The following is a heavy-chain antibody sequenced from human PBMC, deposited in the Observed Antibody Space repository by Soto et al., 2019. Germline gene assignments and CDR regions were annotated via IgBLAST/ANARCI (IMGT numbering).Heavy chain of an antibody. CDR2: INPSGGST. D-gene: IGHD6-13*01. CDR3: ARALPSTYSSSAVRPYYMDV. Sequence: ASVKVSCKASGYTFTSYYMHWVRQAPGQGLEWMGIINPSGGSTSYAQKFQGRVTMTRDTSTSTVYMELSSLRSEDTAVYYCARALPSTYSSSAVRPYYMDVWGKGTTVTVSS. CDR1: GYTFTSYY. V-gene: IGHV1-46*03. J-gene: IGHJ6*03.